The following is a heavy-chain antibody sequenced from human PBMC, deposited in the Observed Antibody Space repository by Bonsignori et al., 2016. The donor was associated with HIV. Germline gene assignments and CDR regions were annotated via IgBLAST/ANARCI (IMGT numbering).Heavy chain of an antibody. Sequence: QLLLQESGPGLVKPSETLSLTCTVSNGSISSSSYYWGWIRQPPGKGLEWIGTIYYSGSTYYNPSLKSRVTVSIDNAKNQFSLRVKSVTAADTAVYYCAREFLLVHELMGKGWFDPGARETWSASPQ. CDR1: NGSISSSSYY. CDR2: IYYSGST. J-gene: IGHJ5*02. D-gene: IGHD2-8*02. V-gene: IGHV4-39*02. CDR3: AREFLLVHELMGKGWFDP.